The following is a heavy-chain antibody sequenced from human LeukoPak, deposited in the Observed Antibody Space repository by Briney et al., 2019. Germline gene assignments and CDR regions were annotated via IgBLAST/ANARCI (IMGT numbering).Heavy chain of an antibody. V-gene: IGHV4-61*08. D-gene: IGHD3-3*01. CDR2: IYYSGST. Sequence: SETLSLTCAVSGGSISSGGYSWSWIRQPPGKGLEWIGYIYYSGSTNYNPSLKSRVTISVDTSKNQFSLKLSSVTAADTAVYYCASTYYDFWSGYYPTYYGMDVWGQGTTVTVSS. J-gene: IGHJ6*02. CDR3: ASTYYDFWSGYYPTYYGMDV. CDR1: GGSISSGGYS.